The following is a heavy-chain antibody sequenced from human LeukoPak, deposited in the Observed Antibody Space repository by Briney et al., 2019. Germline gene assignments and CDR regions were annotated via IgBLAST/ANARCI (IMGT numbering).Heavy chain of an antibody. D-gene: IGHD2-2*01. CDR1: GFSLSTSGVG. V-gene: IGHV2-5*01. J-gene: IGHJ4*02. CDR3: AHRPLPAVVFDY. Sequence: SGPTLVKPTQTLTLTCTFSGFSLSTSGVGVGWIRQPPGKALEWLALIYWNDDKRYSPPLKSRLTITKDTSRNQVVLTMTNMDPVDTATYYCAHRPLPAVVFDYWGQGTLVTVSS. CDR2: IYWNDDK.